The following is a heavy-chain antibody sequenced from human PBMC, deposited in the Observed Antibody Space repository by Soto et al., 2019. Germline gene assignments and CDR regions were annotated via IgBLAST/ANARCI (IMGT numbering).Heavy chain of an antibody. Sequence: QVQLVQSGAEVMKPGSSVKVSCKASGGTFSSYAISWVRQAPGQGLEWMGGIIPIFGTANYAQKFQGRVTITADESTSTAYMELSSLRSEDTAVYYCARSIEGTVVVVPAGAFDIWGQGTMVTVSS. V-gene: IGHV1-69*12. J-gene: IGHJ3*02. CDR3: ARSIEGTVVVVPAGAFDI. CDR1: GGTFSSYA. CDR2: IIPIFGTA. D-gene: IGHD2-15*01.